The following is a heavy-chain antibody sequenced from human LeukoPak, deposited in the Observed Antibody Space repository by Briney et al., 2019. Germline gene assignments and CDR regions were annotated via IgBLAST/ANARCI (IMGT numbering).Heavy chain of an antibody. D-gene: IGHD3-16*02. J-gene: IGHJ4*02. CDR1: GLTFSSSA. CDR3: AKGGTSYDYVWGSYRSGGFDY. CDR2: ISGSGLDT. V-gene: IGHV3-23*01. Sequence: GGSLRLSCAASGLTFSSSALSWVRQAPGKGLQWVSSISGSGLDTYYAGSVKGRFTISRDNSKNTLYLQMNSLRAEDTAVYYCAKGGTSYDYVWGSYRSGGFDYWGQGTLVTVSS.